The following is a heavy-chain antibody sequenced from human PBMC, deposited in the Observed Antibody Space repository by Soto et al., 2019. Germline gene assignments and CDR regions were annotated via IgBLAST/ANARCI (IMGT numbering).Heavy chain of an antibody. CDR1: GFTFSHSW. CDR2: IKEDGSEI. V-gene: IGHV3-7*04. Sequence: EMHLVESGGALVQPGGSLRLSCAASGFTFSHSWMSWVRQAPGKGLEWVANIKEDGSEIHYVDSVKGRFTISRDNAKNCLYLQMSSLRVEDTGGYYCAGDDWGPAHIRGQGTPVTVSS. D-gene: IGHD2-2*01. CDR3: AGDDWGPAHI. J-gene: IGHJ4*02.